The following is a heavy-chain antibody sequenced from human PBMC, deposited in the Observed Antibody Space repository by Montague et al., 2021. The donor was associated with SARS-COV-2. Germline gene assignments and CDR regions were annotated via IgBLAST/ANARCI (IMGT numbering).Heavy chain of an antibody. Sequence: TLSLTCTVSSGSLSSGGYYWSWIRQHQGKGLEWIGYNNYSGSTYYNPSLKSRVTISVDTSKNQFALKLSSVTAADTAVYYCARVDYLVEGVLPAGEAFDIWGQGTMVTVSS. J-gene: IGHJ3*02. CDR3: ARVDYLVEGVLPAGEAFDI. CDR1: SGSLSSGGYY. V-gene: IGHV4-31*03. D-gene: IGHD3-10*02. CDR2: NNYSGST.